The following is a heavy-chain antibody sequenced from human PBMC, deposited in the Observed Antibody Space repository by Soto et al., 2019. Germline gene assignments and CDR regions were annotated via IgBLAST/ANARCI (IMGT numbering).Heavy chain of an antibody. J-gene: IGHJ3*01. CDR1: GFTFIGYN. D-gene: IGHD4-17*01. CDR3: ATIGDHDVEDV. V-gene: IGHV3-21*06. Sequence: EVQLVESGGGLVMPEESLRLSCAASGFTFIGYNMKWVRQAPGKGLEWVASISTSSIEIFYSDLVRGRFTIFRDNDRNSLYLQMNSPRAEDTAVYYCATIGDHDVEDVWGQGTTVTVSS. CDR2: ISTSSIEI.